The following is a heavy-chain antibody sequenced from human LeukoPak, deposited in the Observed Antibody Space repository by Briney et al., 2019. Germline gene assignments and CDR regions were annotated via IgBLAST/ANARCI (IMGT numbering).Heavy chain of an antibody. Sequence: GGSLRLSCAASGFTFSSYGMHWVRQAPGKGLEGVAVIWYDGSNKYYADSVKGRFTISRDNSKDTLYLQMNSLRAEDTAVYYCARDKKEYYYDSFDYWGQGTLVTVSS. D-gene: IGHD3-22*01. CDR2: IWYDGSNK. CDR3: ARDKKEYYYDSFDY. V-gene: IGHV3-33*01. CDR1: GFTFSSYG. J-gene: IGHJ4*02.